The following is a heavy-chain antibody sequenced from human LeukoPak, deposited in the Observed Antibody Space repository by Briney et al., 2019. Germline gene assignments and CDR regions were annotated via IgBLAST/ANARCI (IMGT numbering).Heavy chain of an antibody. D-gene: IGHD1-26*01. V-gene: IGHV4-4*02. J-gene: IGHJ4*02. CDR3: AGLVGRYSNGMYYYFDY. CDR1: GGSITSVNL. CDR2: MYLSGTT. Sequence: SETLSLTCAVSGGSITSVNLWAWVRQPPGKGLEWVGEMYLSGTTTCNPSLRGRATISLDRSKNQVSLRLNSVTAADTALYYCAGLVGRYSNGMYYYFDYWGQGILVTVSS.